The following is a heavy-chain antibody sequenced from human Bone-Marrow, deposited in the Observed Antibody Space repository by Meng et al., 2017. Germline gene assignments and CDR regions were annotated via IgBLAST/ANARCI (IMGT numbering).Heavy chain of an antibody. J-gene: IGHJ5*02. CDR3: ARDQGIAAAGQDNNWFDP. V-gene: IGHV4-34*01. CDR1: GGSFSGYY. D-gene: IGHD6-13*01. Sequence: QVQLQQWGAGLLKPSETLSLTCAVYGGSFSGYYWSWIRQPPGKGLEWIGEINHSGSTNYNPSLKSRVTISVDTSKNQFSLKLSSVTAADTAVYYCARDQGIAAAGQDNNWFDPWGQGTLVTVSS. CDR2: INHSGST.